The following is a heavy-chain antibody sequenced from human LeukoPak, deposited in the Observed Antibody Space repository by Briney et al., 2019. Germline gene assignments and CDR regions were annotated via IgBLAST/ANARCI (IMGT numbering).Heavy chain of an antibody. V-gene: IGHV4-38-2*02. CDR1: GYSISSGYY. D-gene: IGHD3-10*01. Sequence: SETLSLTCTVSGYSISSGYYWGWIRQPPGKGLEWIGSIYHSGSTYYNPSLKSRVTISVDTSKNQFSLRLSSVTAADTAVYYCAREDSGSYYNYYYFYMDVWGKETTVTISS. CDR3: AREDSGSYYNYYYFYMDV. J-gene: IGHJ6*03. CDR2: IYHSGST.